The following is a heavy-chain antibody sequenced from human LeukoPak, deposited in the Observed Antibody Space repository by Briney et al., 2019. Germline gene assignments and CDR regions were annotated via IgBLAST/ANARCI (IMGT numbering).Heavy chain of an antibody. V-gene: IGHV3-33*06. CDR1: GFPFSSYG. Sequence: GRALRLSCAASGFPFSSYGMHWVRQAPGRGLEWVAIIWYDGSNKYYADSVKGRFTISRDNSKNTLYLQMTSLRAEDTAVYYCAKDFSYYDSSGSGPDYWGQGTLVTVSS. J-gene: IGHJ4*02. CDR2: IWYDGSNK. D-gene: IGHD3-22*01. CDR3: AKDFSYYDSSGSGPDY.